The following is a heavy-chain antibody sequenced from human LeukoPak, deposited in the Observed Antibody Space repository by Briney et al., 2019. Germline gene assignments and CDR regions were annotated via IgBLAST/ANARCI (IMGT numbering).Heavy chain of an antibody. D-gene: IGHD3-10*01. CDR2: INPNSGGT. Sequence: ASVKVSCKASGYTFTGYYMHWVRQAPGQGLEWMGWINPNSGGTNYAQKLQGRVTMTTDTSTSTAYMELRSLRSDDTAVYYCARDVGVTMVRGVSDYWGQGTLVTVSS. V-gene: IGHV1-2*02. J-gene: IGHJ4*02. CDR3: ARDVGVTMVRGVSDY. CDR1: GYTFTGYY.